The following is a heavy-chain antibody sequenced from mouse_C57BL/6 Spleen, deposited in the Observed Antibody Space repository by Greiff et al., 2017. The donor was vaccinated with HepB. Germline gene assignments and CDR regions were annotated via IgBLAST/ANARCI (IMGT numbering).Heavy chain of an antibody. J-gene: IGHJ1*03. CDR2: IRNKANNHAT. CDR1: GFTFSDAW. Sequence: DVMLVESGGGLVQPGGSMKLSCAASGFTFSDAWMDWVRQSPEKGLEWVAEIRNKANNHATYYAESVKGRFTISRDDSKSSVYLQMNSLRAEDTGIYYCTRPYYGSSYFYWYFDVWGTGTTVTVSS. D-gene: IGHD1-1*01. V-gene: IGHV6-6*01. CDR3: TRPYYGSSYFYWYFDV.